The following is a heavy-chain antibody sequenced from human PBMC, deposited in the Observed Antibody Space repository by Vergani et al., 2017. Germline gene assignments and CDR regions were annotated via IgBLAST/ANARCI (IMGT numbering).Heavy chain of an antibody. Sequence: QVQLQQWGGGLLKPSETLSLTCVVNGGSFTSYHWTWIRQSPGEGLEWVGDIDHTGRPDYNPSLNSRLTMSVDKSRNQFSLTLTSVTATDTAIYVCARVNTETNGHLYYYYYMDVWGQGTAVTVS. CDR3: ARVNTETNGHLYYYYYMDV. J-gene: IGHJ6*03. V-gene: IGHV4-34*01. CDR1: GGSFTSYH. D-gene: IGHD4-11*01. CDR2: IDHTGRP.